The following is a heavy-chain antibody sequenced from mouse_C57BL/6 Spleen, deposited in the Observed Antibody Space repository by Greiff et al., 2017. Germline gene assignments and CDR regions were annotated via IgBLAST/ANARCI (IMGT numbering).Heavy chain of an antibody. CDR1: GYTFTDYY. CDR3: ARGANCGGWFAY. J-gene: IGHJ3*01. D-gene: IGHD4-1*02. CDR2: INPYNGGT. Sequence: EVQLQQSGPVLVKPGASVKMSCKASGYTFTDYYMNWVKQSHGKSLEWIGVINPYNGGTSYNQKFKGKATLTVDKSSSTAYMELNSLTSEDSAVYYCARGANCGGWFAYWGQGTLVTVSA. V-gene: IGHV1-19*01.